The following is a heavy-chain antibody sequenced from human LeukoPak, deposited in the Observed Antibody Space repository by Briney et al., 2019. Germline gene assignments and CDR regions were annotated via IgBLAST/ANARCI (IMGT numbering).Heavy chain of an antibody. CDR3: ARDDSYYDSSGYLGY. CDR1: GFTFSSYA. J-gene: IGHJ4*02. CDR2: ISGSGGST. Sequence: GGSLRLSCAASGFTFSSYAMSWVRQAPGKGLEWVSAISGSGGSTYYADSVKGRFTISRDNSKNTLYLQMNSLRAEDTAVYYCARDDSYYDSSGYLGYWGQGTLVTVSS. D-gene: IGHD3-22*01. V-gene: IGHV3-23*01.